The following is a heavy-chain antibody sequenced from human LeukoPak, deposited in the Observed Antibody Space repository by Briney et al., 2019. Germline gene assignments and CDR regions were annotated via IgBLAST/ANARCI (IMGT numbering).Heavy chain of an antibody. J-gene: IGHJ4*02. V-gene: IGHV3-53*01. CDR3: ARDPAVTGDLYYFDY. CDR1: GFSVGTKY. CDR2: IYGGDST. Sequence: GGSLRLSFVASGFSVGTKYMSWVGQAPGKGLEWVSVIYGGDSTYYADSVKGRFTISRDTSKNTVYLQMNSLSAEDTAVYFCARDPAVTGDLYYFDYWGQGILVTVSS. D-gene: IGHD6-19*01.